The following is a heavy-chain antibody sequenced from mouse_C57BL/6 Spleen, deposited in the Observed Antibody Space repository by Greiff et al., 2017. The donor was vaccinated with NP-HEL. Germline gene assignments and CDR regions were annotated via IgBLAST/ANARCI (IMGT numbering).Heavy chain of an antibody. D-gene: IGHD1-1*01. Sequence: VQLQQSGPELVKPGASVKISCKASGYSFTGYYMNWVKQSPETSLEWIGEINPSTGGTTYNQKFKAKATLTVDKSSSTAYMQLKSLTSEDSAVYYCARKGLYYGSSYPLDYWGQGTTLTVSS. V-gene: IGHV1-42*01. J-gene: IGHJ2*01. CDR1: GYSFTGYY. CDR2: INPSTGGT. CDR3: ARKGLYYGSSYPLDY.